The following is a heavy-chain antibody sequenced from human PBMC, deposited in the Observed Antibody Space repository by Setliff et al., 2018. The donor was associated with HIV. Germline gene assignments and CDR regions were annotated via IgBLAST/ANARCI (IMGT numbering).Heavy chain of an antibody. D-gene: IGHD3-10*01. Sequence: KTSETLSLTCTVSGGSISSYYWSWIRQPPGKGLEWLGHIYSSGSTNYNPSLKSRVTISVDTSKNQFSLKLYSVTAADTAVYYCARAYFGSGIYYWGQGTLVTVS. CDR3: ARAYFGSGIYY. J-gene: IGHJ4*02. CDR1: GGSISSYY. CDR2: IYSSGST. V-gene: IGHV4-4*09.